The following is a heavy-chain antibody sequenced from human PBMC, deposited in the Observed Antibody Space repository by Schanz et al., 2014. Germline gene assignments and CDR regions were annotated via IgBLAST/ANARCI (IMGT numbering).Heavy chain of an antibody. D-gene: IGHD3-10*01. Sequence: QVQLRESGPGLMKPSETLSLTCSVSGGSISTHYWSWIRQPPGKGLEWIGYIYYGGSSDYNPSLKRRVNVSIDTTKNQFSLKLSSLTAADTAVYYCARGNYYDSGRNWFDPWGQGTLVTVSS. CDR2: IYYGGSS. CDR3: ARGNYYDSGRNWFDP. CDR1: GGSISTHY. J-gene: IGHJ5*02. V-gene: IGHV4-59*11.